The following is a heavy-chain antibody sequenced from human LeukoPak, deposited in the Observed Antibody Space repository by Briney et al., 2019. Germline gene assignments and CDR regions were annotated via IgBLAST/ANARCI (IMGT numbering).Heavy chain of an antibody. CDR3: ARSRAFNSGAFDP. CDR1: GGSVNSYS. J-gene: IGHJ5*02. Sequence: SETLSLTCTVSGGSVNSYSWSWIRQPPGKGLEYIGYIHYTGSTNYNPSLKSRVTISVDTSKNQFSLRLNSVTAADTAVYYCARSRAFNSGAFDPWGQGSLVTVSS. CDR2: IHYTGST. V-gene: IGHV4-59*02. D-gene: IGHD1-26*01.